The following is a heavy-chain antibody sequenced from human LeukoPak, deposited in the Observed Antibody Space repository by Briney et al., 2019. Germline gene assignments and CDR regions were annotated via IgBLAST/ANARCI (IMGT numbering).Heavy chain of an antibody. CDR3: ARDLGRLYFDY. CDR1: GGSISSGGYS. J-gene: IGHJ4*02. Sequence: SETLSLTCAVSGGSISSGGYSWSWIRQPPGKGLEWIGYIYHSGSTYYNPSLKSRVTISVDRSKNQFSLKLSSVTAADMAVYYCARDLGRLYFDYWGQGTLVTVSS. D-gene: IGHD3-16*01. CDR2: IYHSGST. V-gene: IGHV4-30-2*01.